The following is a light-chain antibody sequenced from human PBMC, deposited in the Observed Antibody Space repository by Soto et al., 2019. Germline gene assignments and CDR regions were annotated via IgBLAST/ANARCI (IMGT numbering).Light chain of an antibody. Sequence: SHELTQPPSVSVSPGQTARITCSGDALPKQYAYWYQQKPGQAPVLVIYKDSERPSGIPERFSGSSSGTTVTLTISGVLAEDEADYYCQSAESSGTFVVFGRGTKLTVL. J-gene: IGLJ2*01. CDR1: ALPKQY. CDR2: KDS. V-gene: IGLV3-25*03. CDR3: QSAESSGTFVV.